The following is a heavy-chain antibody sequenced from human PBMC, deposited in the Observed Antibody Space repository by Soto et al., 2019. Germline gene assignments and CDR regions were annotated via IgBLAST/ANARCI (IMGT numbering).Heavy chain of an antibody. J-gene: IGHJ6*02. V-gene: IGHV1-2*04. Sequence: ASVKVSCKASGYTFTGYYMHWVRQAPGQGLEWMGWINPNSGGTNYAQKFQGWVTMTRDTSISTAYMELSRLRSDDTAVYYCAADTVATIPFGALDVWGQGTTVTVSS. CDR1: GYTFTGYY. CDR2: INPNSGGT. CDR3: AADTVATIPFGALDV. D-gene: IGHD5-12*01.